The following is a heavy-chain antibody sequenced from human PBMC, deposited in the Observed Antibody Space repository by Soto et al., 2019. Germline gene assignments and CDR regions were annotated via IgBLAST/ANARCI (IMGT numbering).Heavy chain of an antibody. V-gene: IGHV3-23*01. J-gene: IGHJ4*02. CDR3: AKRYCSGDRCYYVDY. CDR1: GFTFSSYA. Sequence: PGGSLRLSCAASGFTFSSYAMSWVRQAPGKGLEWVSTISSSGGDTYYADSVRGRFTISRDNSKNTLYLQMNSLRAEDTALYYCAKRYCSGDRCYYVDYWGQGTQVTV. D-gene: IGHD2-15*01. CDR2: ISSSGGDT.